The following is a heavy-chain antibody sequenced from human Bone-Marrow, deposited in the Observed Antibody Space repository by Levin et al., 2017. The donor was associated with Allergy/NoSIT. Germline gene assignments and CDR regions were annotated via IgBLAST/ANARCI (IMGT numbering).Heavy chain of an antibody. CDR1: GGTFTTYA. J-gene: IGHJ6*02. V-gene: IGHV1-69*13. D-gene: IGHD5-18*01. CDR2: IVPIFGTT. CDR3: ARGRDSALPSDMDV. Sequence: ASVKVSCKASGGTFTTYAVSWVRQAPGQGLEWMGGIVPIFGTTDYPQKFQGRVTITADDSTSTAYMELSSLRPEDTAVYFCARGRDSALPSDMDVWGQGTTVTVSS.